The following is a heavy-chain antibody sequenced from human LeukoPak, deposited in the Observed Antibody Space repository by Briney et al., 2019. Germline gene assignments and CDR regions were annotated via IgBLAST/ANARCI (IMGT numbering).Heavy chain of an antibody. V-gene: IGHV3-30*04. CDR2: ISYDGSNK. J-gene: IGHJ3*02. CDR3: ARSGRGGAFDI. CDR1: GFTFSSYA. Sequence: GGSLRLSCAASGFTFSSYAMHWVRQAPGKGLEWVAVISYDGSNKYYADSVKGRFTISRDNSKNTLCLQMNSLRAEDTAVYYCARSGRGGAFDIWGQGTMVTVSS. D-gene: IGHD1-26*01.